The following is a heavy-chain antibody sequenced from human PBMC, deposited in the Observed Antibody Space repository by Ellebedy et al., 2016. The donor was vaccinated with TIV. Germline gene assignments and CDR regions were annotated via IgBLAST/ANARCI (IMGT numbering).Heavy chain of an antibody. CDR2: INTFTGSP. CDR1: GYTFTNHV. D-gene: IGHD6-19*01. CDR3: AKDFVAATLVFDV. Sequence: ASVKVSCKASGYTFTNHVVNWLRQAPGQGPEWMGYINTFTGSPIYAQGFTGRFLFSVDTSASTVSLQINGLRPEDTAVYYCAKDFVAATLVFDVWGQGTTVTVSS. J-gene: IGHJ6*02. V-gene: IGHV7-4-1*02.